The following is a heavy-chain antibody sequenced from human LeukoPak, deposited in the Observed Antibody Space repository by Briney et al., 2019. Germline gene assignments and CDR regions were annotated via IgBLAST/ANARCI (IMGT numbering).Heavy chain of an antibody. V-gene: IGHV3-66*02. CDR1: GFTFSSNY. J-gene: IGHJ3*02. Sequence: GGSLRLSCAASGFTFSSNYMSWVRQAPGKGLEWVSVIYSGGSTYYADSVEGRFTISRDNSKNTLYLQMNSLRAEDTAVYYCARNENDFWSGYSDAFDIWGQGTMVTVSS. CDR2: IYSGGST. CDR3: ARNENDFWSGYSDAFDI. D-gene: IGHD3-3*01.